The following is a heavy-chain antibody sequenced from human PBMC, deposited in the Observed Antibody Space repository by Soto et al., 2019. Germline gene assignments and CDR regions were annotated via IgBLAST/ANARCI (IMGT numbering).Heavy chain of an antibody. J-gene: IGHJ6*02. V-gene: IGHV3-48*01. D-gene: IGHD3-22*01. CDR2: ISSSSSTI. CDR3: AREGYYYDSRPNYGMDV. CDR1: GYTFSSYS. Sequence: PGRYLEIGCAACGYTFSSYSMNWVRQAPGKGLEWVSYISSSSSTIYYADSVKGRFTISRDNAKNSLYLQMNSLRAEDTAVYYCAREGYYYDSRPNYGMDVWGQGTTVTVSS.